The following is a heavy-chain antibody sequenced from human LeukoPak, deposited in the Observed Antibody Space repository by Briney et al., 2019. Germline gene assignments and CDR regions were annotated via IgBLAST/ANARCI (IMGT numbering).Heavy chain of an antibody. CDR2: IIPILGIA. CDR1: GGTFSSYA. J-gene: IGHJ4*02. CDR3: ARDEGVSDKGNDY. Sequence: ASVKVSCKASGGTFSSYAISWVRQAPGQGLEWMGRIIPILGIANYAQKFQGRVTITADKSTSTAYMELSSLRSEDTAVYYCARDEGVSDKGNDYWGQGTLVTVSS. V-gene: IGHV1-69*04.